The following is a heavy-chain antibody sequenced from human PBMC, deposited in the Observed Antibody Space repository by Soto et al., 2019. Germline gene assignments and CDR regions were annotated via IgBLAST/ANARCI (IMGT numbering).Heavy chain of an antibody. Sequence: LRLSCAASGFTFRNYGLHWVRQTTGKGLEWVSSINTAGDTYYPGSVKGRFAISRENAKNSLYLQMNSLRAGDTAVYYCAGEVRITIFGVVIGGPLDVWGQGTTVTVSS. CDR3: AGEVRITIFGVVIGGPLDV. V-gene: IGHV3-13*01. CDR1: GFTFRNYG. CDR2: INTAGDT. D-gene: IGHD3-3*01. J-gene: IGHJ6*02.